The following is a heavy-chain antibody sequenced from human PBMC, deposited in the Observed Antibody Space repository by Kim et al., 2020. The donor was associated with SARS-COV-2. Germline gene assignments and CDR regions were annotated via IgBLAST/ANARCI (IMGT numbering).Heavy chain of an antibody. CDR3: ARVVWWGCRYIDS. J-gene: IGHJ4*02. CDR1: GYTFTNHA. Sequence: ASVKVSCKSSGYTFTNHAINWVRQAPGRGLEWMGWLNTDTGSPTYAPDFTGRFVFSLDTSVSTAYLQIRSLEAEDTALYYCARVVWWGCRYIDSWGQGTL. CDR2: LNTDTGSP. V-gene: IGHV7-4-1*02. D-gene: IGHD3-16*02.